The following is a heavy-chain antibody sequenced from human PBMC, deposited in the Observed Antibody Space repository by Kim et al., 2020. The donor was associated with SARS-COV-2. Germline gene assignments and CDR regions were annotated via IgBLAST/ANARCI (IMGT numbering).Heavy chain of an antibody. CDR2: VWYDGSNT. D-gene: IGHD3-16*01. CDR1: GFTFSSYG. CDR3: AREGAVSPTEYFQH. Sequence: GGSLRLSCAASGFTFSSYGMHWVRQAPGKGLEWVAIVWYDGSNTYYADSVKGRFTISRDNSKNTLYLQMNSLRAEDTAVYYCAREGAVSPTEYFQHWGQG. V-gene: IGHV3-33*01. J-gene: IGHJ1*01.